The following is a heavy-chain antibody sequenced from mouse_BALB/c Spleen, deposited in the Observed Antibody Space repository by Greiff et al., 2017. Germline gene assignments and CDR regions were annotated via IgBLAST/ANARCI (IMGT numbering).Heavy chain of an antibody. CDR3: ARSPPGFAY. Sequence: VQLVESGAELATPGASVKMSCKASGYTFTSYWLHWVKQRPGQGLEWIGYINPSTGYTEYNQKFKDKATLTADKSSSTAYMQLSSLTSEDSAVYYCARSPPGFAYWGQGTLVTVSA. CDR2: INPSTGYT. J-gene: IGHJ3*01. CDR1: GYTFTSYW. V-gene: IGHV1-4*01.